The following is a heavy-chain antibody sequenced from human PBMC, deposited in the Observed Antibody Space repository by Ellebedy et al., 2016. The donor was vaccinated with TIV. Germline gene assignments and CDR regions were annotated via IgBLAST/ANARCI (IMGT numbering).Heavy chain of an antibody. CDR1: GFSFRSYW. CDR2: IRQEGDVK. J-gene: IGHJ5*02. D-gene: IGHD4-17*01. CDR3: ARRASYGDYAVQVNSWFDP. V-gene: IGHV3-7*01. Sequence: GESLKISCAASGFSFRSYWMSWVRQAPGKGLEWVADIRQEGDVKYYVDSVKGRFTVSRDNAQNSLYLQMKSLRVEDTAVYYCARRASYGDYAVQVNSWFDPWGQGTLVTVFS.